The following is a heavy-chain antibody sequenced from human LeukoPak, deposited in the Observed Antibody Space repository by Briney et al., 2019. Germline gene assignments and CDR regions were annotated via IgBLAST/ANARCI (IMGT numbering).Heavy chain of an antibody. Sequence: SETLSLTCAVYGGSFSGYYWSWIRQPPGKGLKWIGYIHYSGSTYYKSSLKSRVTISVDTSKTQFSLKQSSVTAADTAVYYCARTTEGGYTYDYFYYYYMDVWGKGATVTISS. J-gene: IGHJ6*03. CDR2: IHYSGST. V-gene: IGHV4-59*01. D-gene: IGHD5-18*01. CDR1: GGSFSGYY. CDR3: ARTTEGGYTYDYFYYYYMDV.